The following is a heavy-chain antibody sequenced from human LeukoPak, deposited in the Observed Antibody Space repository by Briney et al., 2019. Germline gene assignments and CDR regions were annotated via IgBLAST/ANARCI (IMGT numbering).Heavy chain of an antibody. V-gene: IGHV3-7*01. J-gene: IGHJ4*02. CDR2: IKQDGSDK. Sequence: GGSLRLSCAVSGFTFSSYWMSWVRQAPGKGLEWVANIKQDGSDKYYVDSVKGRFTISRDNAKNSLYLQMNSLRAEDTAVYYCARDGVFDYWGQGTLVTVSS. CDR3: ARDGVFDY. CDR1: GFTFSSYW.